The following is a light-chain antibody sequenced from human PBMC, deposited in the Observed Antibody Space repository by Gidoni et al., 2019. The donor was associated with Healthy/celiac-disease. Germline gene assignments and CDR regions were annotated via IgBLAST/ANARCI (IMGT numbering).Light chain of an antibody. J-gene: IGKJ1*01. CDR1: QSISSY. Sequence: DIKMTQSPSSLSASVGDRVTITCRASQSISSYLNWYQQKPGKAPKLLIYAASSLQSGVPSRFSGSGSGTDFSLTISSLQPEDFATYYCQQSYSTPWTFXXXTKVEIK. CDR2: AAS. CDR3: QQSYSTPWT. V-gene: IGKV1-39*01.